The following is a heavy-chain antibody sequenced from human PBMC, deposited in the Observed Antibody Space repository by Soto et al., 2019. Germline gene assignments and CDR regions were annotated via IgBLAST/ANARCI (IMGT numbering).Heavy chain of an antibody. CDR1: GGSISSYY. V-gene: IGHV4-59*08. CDR2: IYYSGST. D-gene: IGHD2-15*01. Sequence: SETLSLTCTVSGGSISSYYWSWIRQPPGKGLEWIGFIYYSGSTNYKPSLKSRVTISVDTSKNQFSLKLSSVTAADTAVYYCARHARGGYCSGGSCLDPTAEICDYWGQGTLVTVSS. CDR3: ARHARGGYCSGGSCLDPTAEICDY. J-gene: IGHJ4*02.